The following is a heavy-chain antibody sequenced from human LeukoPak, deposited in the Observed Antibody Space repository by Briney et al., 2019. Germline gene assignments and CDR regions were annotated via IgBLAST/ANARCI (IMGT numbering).Heavy chain of an antibody. CDR2: INPNSGGT. CDR1: GYTFTGYY. V-gene: IGHV1-2*02. J-gene: IGHJ5*02. D-gene: IGHD1-26*01. CDR3: ARSFGGTYYAWFDP. Sequence: ASVKVSCKASGYTFTGYYMHWVRQAPGQGLEWMGWINPNSGGTNYAQKLQGRVTMTRDTSISTAYMELSRLRSDDTAVYYCARSFGGTYYAWFDPWGQGTLVTVSS.